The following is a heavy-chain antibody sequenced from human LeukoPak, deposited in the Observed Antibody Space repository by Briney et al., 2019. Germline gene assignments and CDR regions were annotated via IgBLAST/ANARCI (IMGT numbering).Heavy chain of an antibody. J-gene: IGHJ4*02. Sequence: GGSLRLSRAASGFTVSSNYMSWVRQAPGKGLEWVSVIYSGGSTYYADSVKGRFTISRDNSKNTLYLQMNSLRAEDTAVYYCARDAGATIPFDYWGQGTLVTVSS. D-gene: IGHD1-26*01. CDR1: GFTVSSNY. CDR2: IYSGGST. V-gene: IGHV3-66*01. CDR3: ARDAGATIPFDY.